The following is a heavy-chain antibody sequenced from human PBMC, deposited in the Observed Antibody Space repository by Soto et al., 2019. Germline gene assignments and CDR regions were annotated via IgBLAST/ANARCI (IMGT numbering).Heavy chain of an antibody. Sequence: GGSLRLSCAASGFTFSSYGMHWVRQAPGKGLEWVAVISYDGSNKYYADSVKGRFTISRDNSKNTLYLQMNSLRAEDTAVYYCAKDWHEGAARPYFDYWGQGTLVTVSS. J-gene: IGHJ4*02. CDR3: AKDWHEGAARPYFDY. D-gene: IGHD6-6*01. CDR1: GFTFSSYG. CDR2: ISYDGSNK. V-gene: IGHV3-30*18.